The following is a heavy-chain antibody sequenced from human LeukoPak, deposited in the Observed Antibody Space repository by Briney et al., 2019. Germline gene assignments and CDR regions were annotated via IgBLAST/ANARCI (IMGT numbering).Heavy chain of an antibody. V-gene: IGHV1-46*01. D-gene: IGHD1-26*01. CDR2: INTGSGRT. CDR1: GYTFTNYY. CDR3: ARDIRGTSGGAHFDY. Sequence: ASVKVSCKASGYTFTNYYMHWVRQTPGQGLEWMAMINTGSGRTLYSQRFQGRVTMTTDTSTSTVHLELSRLRSDDTAVYYCARDIRGTSGGAHFDYWGQGTLVTVSS. J-gene: IGHJ4*02.